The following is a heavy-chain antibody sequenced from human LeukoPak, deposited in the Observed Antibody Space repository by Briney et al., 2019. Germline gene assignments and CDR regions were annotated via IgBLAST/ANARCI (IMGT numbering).Heavy chain of an antibody. J-gene: IGHJ4*02. D-gene: IGHD3-22*01. CDR3: ARPYDRSGYYYGRFDY. CDR2: IYSGGST. CDR1: GFTVSSNY. Sequence: GGSLRLSCAASGFTVSSNYMSWVRQAPGKGLEWVSVIYSGGSTYYADSVKGRFTISRDNSKNTLYLQMNSLRAEDTAVYYCARPYDRSGYYYGRFDYWGQGTLVTVSS. V-gene: IGHV3-66*04.